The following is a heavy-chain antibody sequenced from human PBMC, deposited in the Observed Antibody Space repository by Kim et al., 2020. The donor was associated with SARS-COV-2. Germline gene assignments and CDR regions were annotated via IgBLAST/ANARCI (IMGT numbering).Heavy chain of an antibody. CDR3: AKDLTSGCSGGSCYLYYYYGMDV. CDR1: GFTFSSYA. CDR2: ISGSGGST. V-gene: IGHV3-23*01. J-gene: IGHJ6*02. D-gene: IGHD2-15*01. Sequence: GGSLRLSCAASGFTFSSYAMSWVRQAPGKGLEWVSAISGSGGSTYYADSVKGRFTISRDNSKNTLYLQMNSLRAEDTAVYYCAKDLTSGCSGGSCYLYYYYGMDVWGQGTTVTVSS.